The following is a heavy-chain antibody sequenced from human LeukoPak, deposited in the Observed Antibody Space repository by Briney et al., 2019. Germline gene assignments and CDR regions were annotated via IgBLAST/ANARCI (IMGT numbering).Heavy chain of an antibody. D-gene: IGHD2-2*01. CDR3: ARGRDVVVVPAADFDY. CDR2: TYYKSNWYN. Sequence: SQTLSLTCAISGDSVSRNNIAWNWIRQSPSRGLEWLGRTYYKSNWYNEYAVSVGRRISINPDTSKNQFSLQLNSVTPEDTAVYYCARGRDVVVVPAADFDYWGQGILVTVSS. CDR1: GDSVSRNNIA. V-gene: IGHV6-1*01. J-gene: IGHJ4*02.